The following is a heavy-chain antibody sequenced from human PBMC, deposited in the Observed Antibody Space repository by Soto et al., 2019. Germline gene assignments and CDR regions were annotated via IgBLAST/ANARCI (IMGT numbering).Heavy chain of an antibody. CDR2: ISPDGGEI. CDR1: GFTFSNIW. CDR3: AKGPR. Sequence: LVESGGGLVQPGGCLRLSCAASGFTFSNIWMSWVRRSPEKGPEWVASISPDGGEIYYVDSVKGRFTISRDNTRNSLYLQMNSLRAEDTAVYYCAKGPRWGQGTLVTVSS. J-gene: IGHJ4*02. V-gene: IGHV3-7*01.